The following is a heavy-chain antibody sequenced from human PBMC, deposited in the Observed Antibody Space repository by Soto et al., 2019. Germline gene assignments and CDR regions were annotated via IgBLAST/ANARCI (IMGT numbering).Heavy chain of an antibody. D-gene: IGHD3-22*01. CDR1: GYSFTSYW. J-gene: IGHJ6*02. CDR2: IYPGDSDT. CDR3: ARAEYYYDSSGYYYYYYGMDV. Sequence: GESLKISCKGSGYSFTSYWIGWVRQMPVKGLEWMGIIYPGDSDTRYSPSFQGQVTISADKSISTAYLQWSSLKASDTAMYYCARAEYYYDSSGYYYYYYGMDVWGQGTTVTVSS. V-gene: IGHV5-51*01.